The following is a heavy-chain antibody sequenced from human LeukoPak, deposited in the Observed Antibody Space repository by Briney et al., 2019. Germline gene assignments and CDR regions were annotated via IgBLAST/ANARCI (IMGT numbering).Heavy chain of an antibody. CDR3: ANNRAGSHWFDAFDY. J-gene: IGHJ4*02. V-gene: IGHV3-23*01. D-gene: IGHD3-9*01. CDR2: ISGSGGST. CDR1: GFTFSSYA. Sequence: GGSLRLSCGASGFTFSSYAMSWVRQAPGKGLEWVSAISGSGGSTYYADSVKGRFTISRDNSKNTLYLQMNSVRARDTAVYYCANNRAGSHWFDAFDYWGQGTLVTVSS.